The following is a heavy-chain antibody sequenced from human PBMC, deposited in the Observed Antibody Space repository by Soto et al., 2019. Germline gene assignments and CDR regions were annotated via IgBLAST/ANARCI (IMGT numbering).Heavy chain of an antibody. CDR1: GYTFTGYY. Sequence: QVQLVQSGAEVKKPGASVKVSCKASGYTFTGYYMHWVRQAPGQGLEWMGWINPNSGGTNYAQQFQGWVTMTRDTSISTAYMELRRLRSDDTAVYYCARAQAYCRGGSCYWGDNWFDPWGQGTLVTVSS. J-gene: IGHJ5*02. CDR2: INPNSGGT. V-gene: IGHV1-2*04. CDR3: ARAQAYCRGGSCYWGDNWFDP. D-gene: IGHD2-15*01.